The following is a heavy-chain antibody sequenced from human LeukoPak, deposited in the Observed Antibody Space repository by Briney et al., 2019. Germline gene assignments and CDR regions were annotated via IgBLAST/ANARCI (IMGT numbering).Heavy chain of an antibody. D-gene: IGHD6-13*01. CDR3: ARDTRGAAAADPPFDI. CDR2: RKPNNGNT. CDR1: GYTFATGD. Sequence: ASGKVSCKASGYTFATGDINWVRQATGQGLEWMGWRKPNNGNTGYAQKFQGRVTMPRDTSINTAHMELRSLMSEDTAVYYWARDTRGAAAADPPFDIWGPGTLVTAPS. V-gene: IGHV1-8*01. J-gene: IGHJ3*02.